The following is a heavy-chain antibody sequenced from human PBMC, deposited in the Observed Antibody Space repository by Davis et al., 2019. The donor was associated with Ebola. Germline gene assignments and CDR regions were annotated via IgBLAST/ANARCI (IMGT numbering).Heavy chain of an antibody. V-gene: IGHV3-48*02. D-gene: IGHD5-24*01. Sequence: GESLKIPCGASGFTFSRHSMNWVRQAPGKGLEWIAFISSGGHDTYYADSVRGRFTISRDNAKNLLYLQLNSLRDEDTALYYCAKDAEDGSGNWFCDFRGRGALVTVSS. CDR3: AKDAEDGSGNWFCDF. CDR2: ISSGGHDT. J-gene: IGHJ2*01. CDR1: GFTFSRHS.